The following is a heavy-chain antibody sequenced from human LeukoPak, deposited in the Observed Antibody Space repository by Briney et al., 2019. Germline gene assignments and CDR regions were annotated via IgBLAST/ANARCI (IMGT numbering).Heavy chain of an antibody. CDR2: TYYRSQWYY. V-gene: IGHV6-1*01. Sequence: SQTLSLTCVTSGDSVSSNIATWNWIRQSPSRGLEWLGRTYYRSQWYYDYAVPVRSRITINPDTSKNQFSLQLSSVTPEDTAVYFCARERSSWYYLDYWGQGTLVTVSS. CDR1: GDSVSSNIAT. J-gene: IGHJ4*02. D-gene: IGHD6-13*01. CDR3: ARERSSWYYLDY.